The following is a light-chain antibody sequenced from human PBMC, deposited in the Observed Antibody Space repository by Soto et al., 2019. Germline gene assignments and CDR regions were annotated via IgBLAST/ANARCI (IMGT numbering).Light chain of an antibody. Sequence: EIVLTQSPATLSLSPGARATLSCRASQSVSSYLAWYQQKPGQAPRLLSYDASNRSTGIPARFSGTGSGTDFTLTISSLELEDFAVDYCQQRSNWPPYTFGQGTKLEIK. CDR1: QSVSSY. V-gene: IGKV3-11*01. CDR2: DAS. J-gene: IGKJ2*01. CDR3: QQRSNWPPYT.